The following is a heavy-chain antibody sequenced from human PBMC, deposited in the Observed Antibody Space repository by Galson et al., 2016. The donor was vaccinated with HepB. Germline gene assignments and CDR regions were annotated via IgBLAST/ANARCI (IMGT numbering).Heavy chain of an antibody. D-gene: IGHD3-3*01. V-gene: IGHV2-5*05. J-gene: IGHJ3*01. CDR3: AHRHYNFWSAFLH. Sequence: PALVKPTQTLTLTCTFSGFSLSTSGVGVGWSRQPPGKALEWLAVIYWDDDKRYGPSLTSRLTITKDTSKKQVVLTLTNMDPVDTATYYCAHRHYNFWSAFLHWGQGTMVTVSS. CDR2: IYWDDDK. CDR1: GFSLSTSGVG.